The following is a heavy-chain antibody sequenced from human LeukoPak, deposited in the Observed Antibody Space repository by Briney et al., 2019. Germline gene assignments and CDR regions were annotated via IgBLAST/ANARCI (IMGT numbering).Heavy chain of an antibody. CDR3: ARTVYCSSTSCYLRDTYYYYYMDV. D-gene: IGHD2-2*01. Sequence: PSETLSLTCTVSGDSISNYYWSWIRQPAGKGLEWIGRIYTSGSTNYNPSLKSRVTMSVDTSKNQFSLKLSSVTAADTAVYYCARTVYCSSTSCYLRDTYYYYYMDVWGKGTTVTVSS. V-gene: IGHV4-4*07. CDR2: IYTSGST. CDR1: GDSISNYY. J-gene: IGHJ6*03.